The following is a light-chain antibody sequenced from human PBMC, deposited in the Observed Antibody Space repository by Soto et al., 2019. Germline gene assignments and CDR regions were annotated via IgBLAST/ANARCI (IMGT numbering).Light chain of an antibody. Sequence: QSALTQPASVSGSPGQSITISCTGTSGDIGSYNRVSWYQQHPVKAPKLIIYEVTDRPSGVSNRFSGSKSGNTASLTISGLQAEDEAEYYCSSYTNINTRACVFGTGTKVTVL. J-gene: IGLJ1*01. V-gene: IGLV2-14*01. CDR2: EVT. CDR3: SSYTNINTRACV. CDR1: SGDIGSYNR.